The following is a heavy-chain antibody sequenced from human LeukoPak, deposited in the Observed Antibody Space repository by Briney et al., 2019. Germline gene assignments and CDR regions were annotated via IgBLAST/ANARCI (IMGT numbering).Heavy chain of an antibody. CDR3: ARERNPLDY. D-gene: IGHD1-14*01. V-gene: IGHV4-59*12. J-gene: IGHJ4*02. CDR1: GGSIGSYY. CDR2: IYYSGST. Sequence: PSETLSLTCTVSGGSIGSYYWSWIRQPPGKGLEWIGYIYYSGSTNYNPSLKSRVTISVDTSKNQFSLKLSSVTAADTAVYYCARERNPLDYWGQGTLVTVSS.